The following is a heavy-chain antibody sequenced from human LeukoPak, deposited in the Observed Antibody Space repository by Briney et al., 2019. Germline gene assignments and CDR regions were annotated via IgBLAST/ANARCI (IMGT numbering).Heavy chain of an antibody. CDR2: MNPNSGNT. CDR3: ARAGITMMCSPSGKLDY. V-gene: IGHV1-8*01. D-gene: IGHD3-22*01. Sequence: GASVKVSCKASGYTFTSYDINCVRQATGQGLEWMGWMNPNSGNTGYAQKFQGRVTMTRNTSISTAYMELSSLRSEDTAVYYCARAGITMMCSPSGKLDYWGQGTLVTVSS. J-gene: IGHJ4*02. CDR1: GYTFTSYD.